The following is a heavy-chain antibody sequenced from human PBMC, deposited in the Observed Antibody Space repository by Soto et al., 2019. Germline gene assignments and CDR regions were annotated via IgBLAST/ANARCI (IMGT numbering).Heavy chain of an antibody. D-gene: IGHD3-3*01. Sequence: SLRLSCAISGFTFSSYGGHLVRQAPGKGLEWVAVISYDGSNKYYADSVKGRFTISRDNSKNTLYLQMNSLRAEDTAVYYCAKARTIFGVVTDFDYWGQGTLVTVSS. J-gene: IGHJ4*02. V-gene: IGHV3-30*18. CDR3: AKARTIFGVVTDFDY. CDR1: GFTFSSYG. CDR2: ISYDGSNK.